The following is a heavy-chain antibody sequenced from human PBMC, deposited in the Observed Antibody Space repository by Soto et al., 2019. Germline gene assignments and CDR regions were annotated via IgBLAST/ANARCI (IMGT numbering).Heavy chain of an antibody. Sequence: QVQLQQRGAGLLKPSETLSLTCAIYGGSFSGYYWSWIRQPPGKGLEWIGEINHSGSTNYNPSLESRVTISVDTSKNQFSLKLNSVTAADTAVYYCVRGPRITRMDVLGQGTTVTVSS. V-gene: IGHV4-34*01. D-gene: IGHD3-3*01. J-gene: IGHJ6*02. CDR1: GGSFSGYY. CDR3: VRGPRITRMDV. CDR2: INHSGST.